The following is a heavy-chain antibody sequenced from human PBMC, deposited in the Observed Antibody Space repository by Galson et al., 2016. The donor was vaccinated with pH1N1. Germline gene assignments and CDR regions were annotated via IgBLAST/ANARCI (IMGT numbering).Heavy chain of an antibody. J-gene: IGHJ4*02. V-gene: IGHV5-51*01. D-gene: IGHD1-26*01. CDR3: ATPRGSSSLAFDY. Sequence: QSGAEVKKPGESLKISCKGSGYSCSNSWIVWVRHMPGTGLEWMGIIYLGDSDTKKRPSFQGQVTISADKSISTAYLQWSFLKASDTAIYYCATPRGSSSLAFDYWGQGTLVTVSS. CDR2: IYLGDSDT. CDR1: GYSCSNSW.